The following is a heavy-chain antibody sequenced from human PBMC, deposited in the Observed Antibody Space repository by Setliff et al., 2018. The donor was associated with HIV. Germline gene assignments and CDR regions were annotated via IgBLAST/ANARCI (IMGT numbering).Heavy chain of an antibody. CDR2: IGPYNGRT. V-gene: IGHV1-18*01. CDR1: GYMFIAYG. CDR3: ARDDGGENYAEAFDV. J-gene: IGHJ3*01. Sequence: ASVKVSCKTSGYMFIAYGMSWVRRAPGQGLEWMGWIGPYNGRTEYAQEFQGRVSLTIDTSASTAYMELRSLRSDDTAVYYCARDDGGENYAEAFDVWGQGTMVTVSS. D-gene: IGHD2-21*01.